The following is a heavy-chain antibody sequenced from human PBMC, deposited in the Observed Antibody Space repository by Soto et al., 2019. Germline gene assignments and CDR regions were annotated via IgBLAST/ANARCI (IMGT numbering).Heavy chain of an antibody. CDR3: ARDMGFQYYDSSGFDY. Sequence: GGSLRLSCAASGFTFSSYAMHWVRQAPGKGLEWVAVISYDGSNKYYADSVKGRFTISRDNSKNTLYLQMNSLRAEDTAVYYCARDMGFQYYDSSGFDYWGQGTPVTVSS. V-gene: IGHV3-30-3*01. CDR1: GFTFSSYA. J-gene: IGHJ4*02. CDR2: ISYDGSNK. D-gene: IGHD3-22*01.